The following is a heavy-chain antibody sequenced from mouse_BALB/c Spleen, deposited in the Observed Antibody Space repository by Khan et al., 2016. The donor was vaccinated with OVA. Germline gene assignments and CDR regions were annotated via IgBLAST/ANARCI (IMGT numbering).Heavy chain of an antibody. Sequence: EVELVESGGGLVRPGGSLKLSCAASGFSFSSYSMSWVRQTPEKRLEWVATISSGGSYTYYPDSVKGRFTISRDNAKNTLYLQVNSLRSEDTAMYYWAGHRGYYGSSPYFDYWGQGTTLKVSS. V-gene: IGHV5-9-3*01. CDR1: GFSFSSYS. CDR3: AGHRGYYGSSPYFDY. D-gene: IGHD1-1*01. CDR2: ISSGGSYT. J-gene: IGHJ2*01.